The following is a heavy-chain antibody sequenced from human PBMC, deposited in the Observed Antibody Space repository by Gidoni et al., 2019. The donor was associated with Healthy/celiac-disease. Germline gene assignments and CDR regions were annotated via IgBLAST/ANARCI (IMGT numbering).Heavy chain of an antibody. J-gene: IGHJ4*02. CDR1: GSTFTSYF. CDR3: ARGGQVLRFLEWLLHY. V-gene: IGHV1-46*03. CDR2: INPSRGSI. Sequence: QVQLVQSGAEVKKPGASVKVSCKASGSTFTSYFMHWVRPAPGQGLEWMGIINPSRGSISYAQKFQGRVTMTRDTSTSTVYMELNSLRSEDTAVYYCARGGQVLRFLEWLLHYWGQGTLVTVSS. D-gene: IGHD3-3*01.